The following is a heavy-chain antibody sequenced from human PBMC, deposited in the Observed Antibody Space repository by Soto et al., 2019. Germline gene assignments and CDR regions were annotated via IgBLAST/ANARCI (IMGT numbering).Heavy chain of an antibody. Sequence: AGGPLRLSCAASVFTFDDYAMHWVRQAPGKGLEWVSGISWNSGSIGYADSVKGRFTISRDNAKNSLYLQMNSLRAEDTALYYCAKDAYQDDSSGYYPLMGYWGQGTLVTVSS. V-gene: IGHV3-9*01. J-gene: IGHJ4*02. CDR3: AKDAYQDDSSGYYPLMGY. CDR2: ISWNSGSI. CDR1: VFTFDDYA. D-gene: IGHD3-22*01.